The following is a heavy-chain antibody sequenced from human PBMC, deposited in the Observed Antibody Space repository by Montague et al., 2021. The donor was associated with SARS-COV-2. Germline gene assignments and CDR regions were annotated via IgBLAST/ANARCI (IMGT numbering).Heavy chain of an antibody. CDR1: GFTFSTSS. CDR3: SRDSGEQLVRD. J-gene: IGHJ4*02. Sequence: SLRLSCAASGFTFSTSSMNWVRQTPGKRPECVSAISSGSAYIYYSDSVKGRFTISRDDAENSLYLQMTSLRVEDTAVYYCSRDSGEQLVRDWGQGTLVTVS. CDR2: ISSGSAYI. V-gene: IGHV3-21*01. D-gene: IGHD6-6*01.